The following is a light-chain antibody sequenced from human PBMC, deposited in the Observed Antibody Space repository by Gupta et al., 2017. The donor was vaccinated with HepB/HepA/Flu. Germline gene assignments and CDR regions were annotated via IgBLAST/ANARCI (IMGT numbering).Light chain of an antibody. CDR1: SSNIGTNF. CDR2: RSN. CDR3: VAWDDTLVGWL. J-gene: IGLJ3*02. V-gene: IGLV1-47*01. Sequence: QSVLTQPPPVSGTPGQRGVISCSGSSSNIGTNFVYGYQHLPGAAPRPLIYRSNQRPSGVPERFSGSKSGTSASLAIGGLRSEDEADYYCVAWDDTLVGWLFGGGTRLTVL.